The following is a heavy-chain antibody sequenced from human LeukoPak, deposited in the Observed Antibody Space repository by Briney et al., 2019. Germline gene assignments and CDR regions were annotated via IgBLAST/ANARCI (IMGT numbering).Heavy chain of an antibody. Sequence: GGSLRLSCAASGFTFSIYEMNWVRQAPGKGVEWVSYISSSGSTIYYADSVKGRFTISRDNAKNSLYLQMNSLRAEDTAVYYCATRETIAAANDAFDIWGQGTMVTVSS. D-gene: IGHD6-13*01. J-gene: IGHJ3*02. CDR2: ISSSGSTI. CDR3: ATRETIAAANDAFDI. CDR1: GFTFSIYE. V-gene: IGHV3-48*03.